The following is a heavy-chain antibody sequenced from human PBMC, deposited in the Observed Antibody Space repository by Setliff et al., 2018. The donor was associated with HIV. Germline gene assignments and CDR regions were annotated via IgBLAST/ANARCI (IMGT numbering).Heavy chain of an antibody. J-gene: IGHJ5*02. V-gene: IGHV4-4*07. Sequence: SETLSLTCTVSGGSISNYYWSWIRQPAGKGLEWIGRIYTSGSTNYNPSLKSRVTMSVDTSKNQFSLRLTSVTAADTAVYYCARHDCGGDCSINWFDPWGQGTLVTVSS. CDR2: IYTSGST. CDR3: ARHDCGGDCSINWFDP. CDR1: GGSISNYY. D-gene: IGHD2-21*02.